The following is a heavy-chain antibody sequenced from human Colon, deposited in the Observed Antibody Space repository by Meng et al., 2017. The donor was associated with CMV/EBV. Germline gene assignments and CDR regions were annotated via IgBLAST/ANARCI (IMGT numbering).Heavy chain of an antibody. CDR2: INPTVGST. Sequence: ASVKVSCKASGYTFTSYYMHWVRQAPGQGLEWMGIINPTVGSTSYAQKFQSRITMTRDTSTSTVYMELSSLRSEDTAVYYCARAGSVYAKNDNWFDPWGQGTLVTVSS. CDR3: ARAGSVYAKNDNWFDP. J-gene: IGHJ5*02. CDR1: GYTFTSYY. D-gene: IGHD2-8*01. V-gene: IGHV1-46*01.